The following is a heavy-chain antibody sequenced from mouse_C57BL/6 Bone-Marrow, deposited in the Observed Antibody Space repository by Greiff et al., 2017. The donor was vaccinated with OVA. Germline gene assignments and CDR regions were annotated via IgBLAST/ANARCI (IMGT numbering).Heavy chain of an antibody. J-gene: IGHJ1*03. CDR1: GFTFSDYG. Sequence: EVKLVESGGGLVKPGGSLKLSCAASGFTFSDYGMHWVRQAPEKGLEWVAYISSGSSTIYYADTVTGRFTLSRDNAKNTLFLQMTSLRSEDTAMYYCAREGSNWDWYFDVWGTGTTVTVSS. V-gene: IGHV5-17*01. D-gene: IGHD4-1*01. CDR2: ISSGSSTI. CDR3: AREGSNWDWYFDV.